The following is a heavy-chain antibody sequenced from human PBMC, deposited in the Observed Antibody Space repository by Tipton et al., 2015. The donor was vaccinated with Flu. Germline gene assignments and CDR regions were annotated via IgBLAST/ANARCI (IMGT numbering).Heavy chain of an antibody. CDR2: ISGSGAYT. V-gene: IGHV3-23*01. D-gene: IGHD2-2*01. CDR3: AKNAGYCSSITCYRPFDY. CDR1: GITFSSYA. Sequence: SLRLSCTASGITFSSYAMSWVRQAPGKGLEWVSSISGSGAYTYFADSVKGRFTISRDNSKNTLYLQMNSLRAEDTAVYYCAKNAGYCSSITCYRPFDYWGQGILVTVSS. J-gene: IGHJ4*02.